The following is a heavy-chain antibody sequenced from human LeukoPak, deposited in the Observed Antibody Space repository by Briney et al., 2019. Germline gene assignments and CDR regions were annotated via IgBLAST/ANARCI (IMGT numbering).Heavy chain of an antibody. CDR3: AREGPNNWFDP. V-gene: IGHV4-4*07. Sequence: SETLSLTCTVSGGSISSYYWSWIRQPAGKGLEWIGRSYTSGSTNYNPSLKSRVTMSVDTSKNQFSLKLSSVTAADTAVDYCAREGPNNWFDPWGQGPLVTVSS. CDR1: GGSISSYY. J-gene: IGHJ5*02. CDR2: SYTSGST.